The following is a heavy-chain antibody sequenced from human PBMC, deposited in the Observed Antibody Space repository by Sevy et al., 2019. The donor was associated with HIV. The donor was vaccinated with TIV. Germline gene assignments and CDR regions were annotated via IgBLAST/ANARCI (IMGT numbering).Heavy chain of an antibody. J-gene: IGHJ3*02. CDR1: GFTFTSYA. D-gene: IGHD3-22*01. CDR2: IYGSGGAT. Sequence: GGSLRLSCAASGFTFTSYAMSWVRQAPGKGLEWVSTIYGSGGATYYADSVKGRFTISRDNSKNTLYLQLNSLRIEDTAVYYCAGGGYDSSGSFDAFDIWGQGTMVTVSS. CDR3: AGGGYDSSGSFDAFDI. V-gene: IGHV3-23*01.